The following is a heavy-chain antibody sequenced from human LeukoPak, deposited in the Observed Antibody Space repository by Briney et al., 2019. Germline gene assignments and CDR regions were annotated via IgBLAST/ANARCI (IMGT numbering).Heavy chain of an antibody. CDR3: ARDQGPYYDSSGYNY. D-gene: IGHD3-22*01. CDR2: ISSSGSTI. Sequence: PGGSLRLSCAASGFTLRSYEMNWVRQAPGKGLEWVSYISSSGSTIYYADSVKGRFTISRDNAKNSLYLQMNSLRAEDTAVYYCARDQGPYYDSSGYNYWGQGTLVTVSS. V-gene: IGHV3-48*03. CDR1: GFTLRSYE. J-gene: IGHJ4*02.